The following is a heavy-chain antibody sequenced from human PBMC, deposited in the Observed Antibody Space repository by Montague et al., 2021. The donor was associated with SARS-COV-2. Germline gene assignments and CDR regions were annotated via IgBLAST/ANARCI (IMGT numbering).Heavy chain of an antibody. J-gene: IGHJ5*02. Sequence: SETLSLTCTVSHLSNARDDFWVWIRQSPGRGLQWIATIHHSGTTYNNPSLMCRVTISVDTSRNQFSLSPRSVTDADTAVYYCARYFSSSVHNWFDPWGQGTQVTVSA. D-gene: IGHD3-3*01. V-gene: IGHV4-38-2*02. CDR2: IHHSGTT. CDR1: HLSNARDDF. CDR3: ARYFSSSVHNWFDP.